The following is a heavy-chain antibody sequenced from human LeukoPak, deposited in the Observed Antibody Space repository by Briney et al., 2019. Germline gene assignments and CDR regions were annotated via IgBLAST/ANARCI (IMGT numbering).Heavy chain of an antibody. Sequence: SETLSLTCTVSGGSMRSYYWSWIRQPPGKGLEWIGYIYYSRSANYNPSLESRVTISVDTSKNQFSLRLNSVTAADTAVYYCAREKQQLVPLMAAYFDYWGQGTLVTVSS. CDR1: GGSMRSYY. CDR2: IYYSRSA. V-gene: IGHV4-4*08. D-gene: IGHD6-13*01. CDR3: AREKQQLVPLMAAYFDY. J-gene: IGHJ4*02.